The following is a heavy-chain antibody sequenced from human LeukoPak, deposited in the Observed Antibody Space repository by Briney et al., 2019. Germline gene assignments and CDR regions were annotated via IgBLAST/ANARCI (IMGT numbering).Heavy chain of an antibody. V-gene: IGHV4-38-2*02. D-gene: IGHD3-10*01. Sequence: PSETLSLTCTVSGYSISSGYYWGWIRQPPGKGLEWIGSIYHSGSTYYNPSLKSRVTISVDTSKNQFSLKLSSVTAADTAVYYCARLSPPYGSGSYYNAVIWGQGTMVTVSS. CDR1: GYSISSGYY. CDR2: IYHSGST. J-gene: IGHJ3*02. CDR3: ARLSPPYGSGSYYNAVI.